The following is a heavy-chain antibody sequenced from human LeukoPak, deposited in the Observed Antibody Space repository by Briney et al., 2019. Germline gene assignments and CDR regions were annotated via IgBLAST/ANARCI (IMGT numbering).Heavy chain of an antibody. CDR3: ARHLTDISSWLTYNWFDP. CDR1: GFTFSSYS. D-gene: IGHD6-13*01. J-gene: IGHJ5*02. Sequence: GGSLRLSCAASGFTFSSYSMNWDRQAPGKGLEWVSYISSSSSTIYYADSEKGRFTISRDNAKNSLYLQMNSLRDEDTAVYYCARHLTDISSWLTYNWFDPWGQGTLVTVSS. V-gene: IGHV3-48*02. CDR2: ISSSSSTI.